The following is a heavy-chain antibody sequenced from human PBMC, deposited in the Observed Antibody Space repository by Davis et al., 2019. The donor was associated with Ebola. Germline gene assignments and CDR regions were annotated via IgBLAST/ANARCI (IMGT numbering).Heavy chain of an antibody. CDR2: IKQDGSEK. V-gene: IGHV3-7*01. CDR3: ARDRERYFEAHYFDY. J-gene: IGHJ4*02. CDR1: GFTFSSYW. Sequence: PGGSLRLSCAASGFTFSSYWMSWVRQAPGQGLEWVANIKQDGSEKYYVDSVKGRFTISRDNAKNSLYLQMNSLRAEDTAVYYCARDRERYFEAHYFDYWGQGTLVTVSS. D-gene: IGHD3-9*01.